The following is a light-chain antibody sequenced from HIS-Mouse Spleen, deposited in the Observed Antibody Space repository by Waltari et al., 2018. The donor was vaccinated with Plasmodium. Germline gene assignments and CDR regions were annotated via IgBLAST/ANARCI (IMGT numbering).Light chain of an antibody. CDR1: KLGDKY. CDR3: QAWDSSTAWV. Sequence: SYELTQPPLVSVSPGQTASITCSGDKLGDKYACWYQQKPGQSPVLVIYQDSKRPSGSPGRFTGSNAGKTATLTISGTQAMDEADYYCQAWDSSTAWVFGGGTKLTVL. V-gene: IGLV3-1*01. J-gene: IGLJ2*01. CDR2: QDS.